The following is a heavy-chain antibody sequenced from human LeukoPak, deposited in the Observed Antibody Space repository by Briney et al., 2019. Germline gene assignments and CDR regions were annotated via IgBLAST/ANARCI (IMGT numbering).Heavy chain of an antibody. V-gene: IGHV4-34*01. D-gene: IGHD3-9*01. CDR3: ARGGSVLRYFDWLLSTNWFDP. CDR2: INHSGST. CDR1: GGSFSGYY. J-gene: IGHJ5*02. Sequence: SETLSLTCAVYGGSFSGYYWSWIRQPPGKGLEWIGEINHSGSTNYNPSLKSRVTISVDTSKNQFSLKLSSVTAADTAVYYCARGGSVLRYFDWLLSTNWFDPWGQGTLVTVSS.